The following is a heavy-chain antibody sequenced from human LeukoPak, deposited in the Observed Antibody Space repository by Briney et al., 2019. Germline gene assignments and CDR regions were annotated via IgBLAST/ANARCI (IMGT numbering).Heavy chain of an antibody. D-gene: IGHD2/OR15-2a*01. CDR1: GGSLGSFF. CDR2: IYYSGST. V-gene: IGHV4-59*08. J-gene: IGHJ6*02. CDR3: ARDRILDV. Sequence: SETLSLTCTVSGGSLGSFFWSWIRQPPGKGLEWIGNIYYSGSTNYNPSLKSRVAISVDTSKNQFSLNLTSVTAADTAVYYCARDRILDVWGQGTTVTVSS.